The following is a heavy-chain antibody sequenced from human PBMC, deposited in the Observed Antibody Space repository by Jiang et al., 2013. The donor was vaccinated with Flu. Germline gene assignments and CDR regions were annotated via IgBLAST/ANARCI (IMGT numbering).Heavy chain of an antibody. J-gene: IGHJ4*02. V-gene: IGHV3-30-3*01. CDR2: ISYDGSNK. Sequence: WVAVISYDGSNKYYADSVKGRFTISRDNSKNTLYLQMNSLRAEDTAVYYCARDSGRMVQGVGGYWGQGTLVTVSS. CDR3: ARDSGRMVQGVGGY. D-gene: IGHD3-10*01.